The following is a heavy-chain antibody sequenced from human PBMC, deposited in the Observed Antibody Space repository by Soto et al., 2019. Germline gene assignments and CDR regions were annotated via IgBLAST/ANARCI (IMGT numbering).Heavy chain of an antibody. CDR3: ARWDSGYSSSWFYYYYGMDV. Sequence: TSETLSLTCAVYGGSFSGYYWSWIRQPPGKGLEWIGEINHSGSTNYNPSLKSRVTISVDTSKNQFSLKLSSVTAADTAVYYCARWDSGYSSSWFYYYYGMDVWGQGTTVTVSS. CDR2: INHSGST. CDR1: GGSFSGYY. D-gene: IGHD6-13*01. J-gene: IGHJ6*02. V-gene: IGHV4-34*01.